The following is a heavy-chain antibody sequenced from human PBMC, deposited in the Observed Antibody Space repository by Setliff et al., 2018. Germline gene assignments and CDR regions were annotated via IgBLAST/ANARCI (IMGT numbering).Heavy chain of an antibody. D-gene: IGHD5-18*01. V-gene: IGHV1-8*02. J-gene: IGHJ3*02. CDR2: MNPNGRA. CDR3: VRGPRQASYGFPLRPFDI. CDR1: GNIFSNSD. Sequence: ASVKVSCKASGNIFSNSDINWVRQTPGQGLEWMGWMNPNGRAGSTQKFQGRVTMTRDTSINTVYMELNSLRSDDTAVYYCVRGPRQASYGFPLRPFDIWGQGTVVTISS.